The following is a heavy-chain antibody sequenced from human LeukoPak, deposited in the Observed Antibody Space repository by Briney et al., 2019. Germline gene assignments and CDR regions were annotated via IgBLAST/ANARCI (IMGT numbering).Heavy chain of an antibody. CDR1: GGSISSSNW. CDR3: TKDGKGEWLLSAVEGYCDY. J-gene: IGHJ4*02. Sequence: QASETLSLTCAVSGGSISSSNWWSWVRQPPGKGLEWVAFIRSNGSRKYYADSVKGRFTISRDTSKNKLYLQMNSLRVEDTAVYYCTKDGKGEWLLSAVEGYCDYWGQGTLVTGSS. V-gene: IGHV3-30*02. D-gene: IGHD3-3*01. CDR2: IRSNGSRK.